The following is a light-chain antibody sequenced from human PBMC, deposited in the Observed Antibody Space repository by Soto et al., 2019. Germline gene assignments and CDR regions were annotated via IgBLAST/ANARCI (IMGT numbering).Light chain of an antibody. Sequence: EIVMTQSPATLSVSPGERATLSCRASLRVSSKLARYQQKPGQAPSLLIYGASTRATCIPARFSGSGSGTEFTLTISSLQCEDFAVYYCQQYNNWPGWTFGQGTKVEIK. CDR1: LRVSSK. V-gene: IGKV3-15*01. CDR2: GAS. J-gene: IGKJ1*01. CDR3: QQYNNWPGWT.